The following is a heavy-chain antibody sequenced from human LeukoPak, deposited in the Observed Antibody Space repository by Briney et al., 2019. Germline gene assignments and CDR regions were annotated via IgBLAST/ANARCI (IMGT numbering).Heavy chain of an antibody. CDR2: INPSGGST. CDR1: GYTFTSYY. J-gene: IGHJ5*02. CDR3: ARGITIFGVVIMFRDWFDP. D-gene: IGHD3-3*01. V-gene: IGHV1-46*03. Sequence: ASVKVSCKASGYTFTSYYMHWVRQAPGQGLEWMGIINPSGGSTSYVQKFQGRVTMTRDTSTSTVYMELSSLRSEDTAVYYCARGITIFGVVIMFRDWFDPWGQGTLVTVSS.